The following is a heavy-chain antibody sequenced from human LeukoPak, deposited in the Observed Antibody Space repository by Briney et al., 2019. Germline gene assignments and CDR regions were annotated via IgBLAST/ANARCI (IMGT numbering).Heavy chain of an antibody. J-gene: IGHJ5*02. Sequence: SETLSLTCAAYGGSFSGYFWSWIRQPPGKGLEWIGYIYYSGSTNYNPSLKSRVTISVDTSKNQFSLKLSSVTAADTAVYYCARSSSWYAGWFDPWGQGTLVTVSS. V-gene: IGHV4-59*01. CDR2: IYYSGST. D-gene: IGHD6-13*01. CDR1: GGSFSGYF. CDR3: ARSSSWYAGWFDP.